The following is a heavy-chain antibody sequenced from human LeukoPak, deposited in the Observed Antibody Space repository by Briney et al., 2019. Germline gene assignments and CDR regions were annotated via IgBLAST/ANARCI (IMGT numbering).Heavy chain of an antibody. CDR2: IIPIFGTA. V-gene: IGHV1-69*13. CDR1: GGTFSSYA. CDR3: ARLEITTVTTSDY. D-gene: IGHD4-17*01. J-gene: IGHJ4*02. Sequence: SVKVSCKASGGTFSSYAISWVRQAPGQGLEWMGGIIPIFGTANYAQKFQGRVTITADESTSTAYMELSSLRPEDTAVYYCARLEITTVTTSDYWGQGTLVTVSS.